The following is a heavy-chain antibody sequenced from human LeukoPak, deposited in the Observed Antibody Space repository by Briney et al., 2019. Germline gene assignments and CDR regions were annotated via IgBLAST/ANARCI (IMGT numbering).Heavy chain of an antibody. CDR3: ARGVELTAPGSPTFDY. D-gene: IGHD1-1*01. V-gene: IGHV3-30-3*01. J-gene: IGHJ4*02. Sequence: PGGSLRLSCAASGFTFSSYAMHWVRQAPGKGLEWVAVISYDGSNKYYADSVKGRFTISRDNSKNTLYLQMSSLRAEDTAVYYCARGVELTAPGSPTFDYWGQGTLVTVSS. CDR2: ISYDGSNK. CDR1: GFTFSSYA.